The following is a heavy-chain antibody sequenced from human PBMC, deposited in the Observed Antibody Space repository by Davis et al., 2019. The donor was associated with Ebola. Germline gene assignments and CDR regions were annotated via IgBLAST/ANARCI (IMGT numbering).Heavy chain of an antibody. D-gene: IGHD4-23*01. CDR1: GFTFSGSA. Sequence: RGSLRLSCAASGFTFSGSAMHWVRQASGKGLEWVGRIRSKANSYATAYAASVKGRFTISRDDSKNTAYLQMNSLKTEDTAVYYCTRNGGNSDYWGQGTLVTVSS. CDR3: TRNGGNSDY. V-gene: IGHV3-73*01. J-gene: IGHJ4*02. CDR2: IRSKANSYAT.